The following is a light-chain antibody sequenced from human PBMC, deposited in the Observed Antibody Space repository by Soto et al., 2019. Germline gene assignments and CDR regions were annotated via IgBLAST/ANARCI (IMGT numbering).Light chain of an antibody. J-gene: IGLJ2*01. CDR1: SSDVGGYNY. V-gene: IGLV2-14*01. Sequence: QSALTQPASVSGSPGQSITISCTGTSSDVGGYNYVSWYQHHPGKAPNLMIYDVSNRPSGVSNRFSGSKSANTASLTISGLQAEDEADYYCSSYTSTSHVVFGGGTKLTVL. CDR3: SSYTSTSHVV. CDR2: DVS.